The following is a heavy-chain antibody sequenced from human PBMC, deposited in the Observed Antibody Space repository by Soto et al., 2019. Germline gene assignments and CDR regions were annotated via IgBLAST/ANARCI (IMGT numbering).Heavy chain of an antibody. CDR2: IRDSGDT. Sequence: QVQLQESGPGLVKPSETLSLICSDSGGSISSHNWGWIRLPPGKGLEWIGYIRDSGDTSYNPSLNRRVTXXLXTXXKEFSLKLTSVTAADTAVYYCVRQGFGALHGLVDVWGQGTTVTVSS. CDR1: GGSISSHN. J-gene: IGHJ6*02. D-gene: IGHD3-10*01. CDR3: VRQGFGALHGLVDV. V-gene: IGHV4-59*08.